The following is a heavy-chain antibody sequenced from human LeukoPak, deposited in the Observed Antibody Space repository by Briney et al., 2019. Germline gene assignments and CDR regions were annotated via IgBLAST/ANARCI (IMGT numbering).Heavy chain of an antibody. V-gene: IGHV4-59*08. CDR3: ARHDSTWPTIFGY. Sequence: SETLSLTCTVSGGSISSYYWSWIRQPPGKGLEWIGYIYYSGSTNYNPSLKSRVTISVDTSKKQFSLKVSSVTAADTAVYYCARHDSTWPTIFGYWGQGTLVTVSS. CDR1: GGSISSYY. CDR2: IYYSGST. D-gene: IGHD6-13*01. J-gene: IGHJ4*02.